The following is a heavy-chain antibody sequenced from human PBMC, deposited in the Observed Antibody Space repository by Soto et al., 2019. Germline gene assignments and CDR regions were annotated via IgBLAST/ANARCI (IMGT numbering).Heavy chain of an antibody. Sequence: QVQLVQSGAEVKEPGASVRVSCKAFGYTFAAYNIHWLRQAPGQGLEWMGWINAGNGNTRSSRKFQGRVIITRDTSATTAYLEVDSLRSEDTPIYYCARVAPSGRSVPRFDPWGQGTLLTVSS. V-gene: IGHV1-3*01. J-gene: IGHJ5*02. CDR2: INAGNGNT. CDR1: GYTFAAYN. CDR3: ARVAPSGRSVPRFDP.